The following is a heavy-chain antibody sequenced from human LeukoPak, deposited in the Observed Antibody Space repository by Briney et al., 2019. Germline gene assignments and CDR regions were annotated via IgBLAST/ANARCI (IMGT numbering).Heavy chain of an antibody. D-gene: IGHD3-9*01. Sequence: ASVKVSCKASGYTFTSYDINWVRQAPGQGLELMGWMNPNSGNTGYAQKFQGRVTMTRNTSISTAYMELSSLRSEDTAVYYCARGIPPYYDILTGYYTHDYWGQGTLVTVSS. V-gene: IGHV1-8*01. CDR1: GYTFTSYD. J-gene: IGHJ4*02. CDR3: ARGIPPYYDILTGYYTHDY. CDR2: MNPNSGNT.